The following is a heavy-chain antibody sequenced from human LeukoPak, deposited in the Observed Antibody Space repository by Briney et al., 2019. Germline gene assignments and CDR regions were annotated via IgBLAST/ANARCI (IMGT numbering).Heavy chain of an antibody. D-gene: IGHD3-10*01. J-gene: IGHJ3*01. CDR1: GFIFRNYY. CDR2: INGDGSIT. Sequence: GGSLRLSCTPSGFIFRNYYMHWVRQAPGKGLVWVSHINGDGSITNSADSVKGRFTISRDNVRNTLYLQMNSLRAEDTAVYYCARGGVPSAFDVWGQGTVVAVSS. CDR3: ARGGVPSAFDV. V-gene: IGHV3-74*01.